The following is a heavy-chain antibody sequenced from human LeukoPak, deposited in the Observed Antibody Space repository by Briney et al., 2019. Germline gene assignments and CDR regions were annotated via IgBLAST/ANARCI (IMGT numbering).Heavy chain of an antibody. CDR2: ISSSGSTI. CDR1: GFTFSSYE. CDR3: VRDVAYDFRNPYRYFQH. D-gene: IGHD3-3*01. J-gene: IGHJ1*01. Sequence: GGSLRLSCAASGFTFSSYEVNWVRQAPGKGLEWISYISSSGSTIYYADSVKGRFTISRDNAKSSLYLQMKSLRAEDTAVYYCVRDVAYDFRNPYRYFQHWGQGTLVTVSS. V-gene: IGHV3-48*03.